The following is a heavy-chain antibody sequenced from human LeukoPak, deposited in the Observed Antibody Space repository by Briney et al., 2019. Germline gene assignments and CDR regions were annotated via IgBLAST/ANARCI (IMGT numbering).Heavy chain of an antibody. Sequence: QSGGSPRLSCAASGFTFSSYAMSWVRQAPGKGLEWVSAISGSGGSTYYADSVKGRFTISRGNSKNTLYLQMNSLRAEDTAVYYCAKVILGSIAVAGGYFDYWAREPWSPSPQ. CDR3: AKVILGSIAVAGGYFDY. D-gene: IGHD6-19*01. CDR1: GFTFSSYA. CDR2: ISGSGGST. V-gene: IGHV3-23*01. J-gene: IGHJ4*02.